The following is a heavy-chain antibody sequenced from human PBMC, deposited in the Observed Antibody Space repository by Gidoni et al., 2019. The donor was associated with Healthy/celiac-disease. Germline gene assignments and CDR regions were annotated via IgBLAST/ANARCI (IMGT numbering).Heavy chain of an antibody. D-gene: IGHD2-15*01. CDR1: GFTFSSYA. V-gene: IGHV3-23*01. Sequence: EVQLLESGGGLVQPGGSLRLSCAASGFTFSSYAMSWVRQAPGKGLEWVSAISGSGGSTYYADSVKGRFTISRDNSKNTLYLQMNSLRAEDTAVYYCAKARGGCSGGSCYSAYYYYGMDVWGQGTTVTVSS. J-gene: IGHJ6*02. CDR2: ISGSGGST. CDR3: AKARGGCSGGSCYSAYYYYGMDV.